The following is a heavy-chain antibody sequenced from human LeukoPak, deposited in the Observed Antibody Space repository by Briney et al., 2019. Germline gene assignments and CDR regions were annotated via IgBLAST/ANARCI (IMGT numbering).Heavy chain of an antibody. D-gene: IGHD6-19*01. CDR1: GFTVSSNY. Sequence: PGGSLRLSCAASGFTVSSNYMSWVRQAPGKGLEWVSAIYSGDNTYYADSVKGRFTISRDNSKNTLYLQMNSLRAEDTAVYYCARVVSSGWYYFDFWGQGTLVTVSS. J-gene: IGHJ4*02. CDR2: IYSGDNT. V-gene: IGHV3-53*01. CDR3: ARVVSSGWYYFDF.